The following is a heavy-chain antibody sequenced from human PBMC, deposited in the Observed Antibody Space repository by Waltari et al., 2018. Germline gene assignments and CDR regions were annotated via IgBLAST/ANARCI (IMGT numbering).Heavy chain of an antibody. D-gene: IGHD6-13*01. J-gene: IGHJ4*02. V-gene: IGHV3-7*01. CDR3: ARVQRSVTAGTN. CDR1: GFTFGSYW. Sequence: EVQLVESGGGLFQPGGSLRLSCAASGFTFGSYWLSWVRQAPGRGLGGLANIKPDGSDVQYVDSVKGRFTVSRDNTKSLLYLQMNSLRAEDTAIYYCARVQRSVTAGTNWGQGTLVTVSS. CDR2: IKPDGSDV.